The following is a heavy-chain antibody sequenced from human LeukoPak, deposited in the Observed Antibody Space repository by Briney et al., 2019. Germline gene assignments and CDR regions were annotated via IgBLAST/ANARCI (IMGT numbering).Heavy chain of an antibody. CDR2: INHGGST. D-gene: IGHD2-15*01. J-gene: IGHJ4*02. V-gene: IGHV4-34*01. CDR1: GGSLSAYY. CDR3: ARNSCPSGSCYDNRGYFDY. Sequence: SETLSLTCAVYGGSLSAYYWTWIRQPPGKGLEWIGEINHGGSTNYNPSLKSRVTMSVDTSKNQFSLKLSSVTAADTAVYYCARNSCPSGSCYDNRGYFDYWGQGTLVTVSS.